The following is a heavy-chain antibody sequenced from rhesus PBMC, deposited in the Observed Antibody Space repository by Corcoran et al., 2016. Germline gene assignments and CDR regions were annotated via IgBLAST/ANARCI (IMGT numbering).Heavy chain of an antibody. CDR1: GFTFGRYA. CDR2: IIPLVGIT. V-gene: IGHV1-198*02. D-gene: IGHD3-34*01. Sequence: QVKLVQSGAEVKKPGSSVKVSCKASGFTFGRYAISWVGQAPGQGLEWMGVIIPLVGITNYAEEFQGRVTITADTSTNTAYMELSSLRSEDTAVYYCARGLGNRFDVWGPGVLVTVSS. CDR3: ARGLGNRFDV. J-gene: IGHJ5-1*01.